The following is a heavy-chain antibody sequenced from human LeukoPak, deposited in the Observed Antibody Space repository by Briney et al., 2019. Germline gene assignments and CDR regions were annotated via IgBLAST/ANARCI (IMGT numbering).Heavy chain of an antibody. CDR3: PRSNCSTTSCLFNAFDI. D-gene: IGHD2-2*01. V-gene: IGHV3-64*01. J-gene: IGHJ3*02. CDR2: ISSDGGSA. CDR1: GFTFSNYA. Sequence: TGGSLRLSCAASGFTFSNYAMHWVRQAPGKGLEYVSVISSDGGSAYYANSVKGRYTISRDNYKKELYLQIGSLTAGDMAVYFWPRSNCSTTSCLFNAFDILGQRKKVTVSS.